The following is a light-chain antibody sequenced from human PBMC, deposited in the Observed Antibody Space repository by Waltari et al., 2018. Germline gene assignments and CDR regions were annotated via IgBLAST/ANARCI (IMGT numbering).Light chain of an antibody. J-gene: IGKJ2*01. CDR3: MQGTHWPPYT. CDR2: KVA. Sequence: DVVMTQSPLSLTVTPGQPASISCRSSQSLVYRDGDTYLNWFHQRPGQSPRRLIYKVANRDSGVPDRFIGSGSGTDFTLIISSVEAEDVGVYYCMQGTHWPPYTFGQGTKLEIK. V-gene: IGKV2-30*01. CDR1: QSLVYRDGDTY.